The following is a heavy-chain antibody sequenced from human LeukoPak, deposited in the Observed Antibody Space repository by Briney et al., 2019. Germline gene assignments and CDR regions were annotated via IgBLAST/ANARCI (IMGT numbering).Heavy chain of an antibody. CDR1: GFTFSSYG. V-gene: IGHV3-30*18. J-gene: IGHJ4*02. CDR2: ISYDGSNK. CDR3: AKDKSGGYSYGGFDY. D-gene: IGHD5-18*01. Sequence: GGSLRLSCAASGFTFSSYGMHWVRQAPGKGLEGVAAISYDGSNKYYADSVKGRFTISRDNSKNTLYLQMNSLRAEDTAVYYCAKDKSGGYSYGGFDYWGQGTLVTVSS.